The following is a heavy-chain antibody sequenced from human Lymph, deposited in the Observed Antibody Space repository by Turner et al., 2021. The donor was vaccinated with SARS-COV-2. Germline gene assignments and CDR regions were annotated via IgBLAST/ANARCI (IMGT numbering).Heavy chain of an antibody. CDR3: ARETVNNWVDP. CDR1: GGSMNSNY. Sequence: QVQLQESAPILVKPLDPLSLSCTVSGGSMNSNYRSWFRQPPGKRLEWIGYSYYRGSTNYNHSLESRVTISVDTTRNQLSLNLTSVTAADTAIYYCARETVNNWVDPWGQGTLVTVSS. D-gene: IGHD2-21*02. CDR2: SYYRGST. V-gene: IGHV4-59*01. J-gene: IGHJ5*02.